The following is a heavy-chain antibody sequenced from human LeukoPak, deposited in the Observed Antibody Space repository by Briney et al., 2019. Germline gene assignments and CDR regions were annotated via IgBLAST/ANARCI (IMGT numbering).Heavy chain of an antibody. J-gene: IGHJ4*02. Sequence: ASVKVSCKASGYTFTSYDINWVRQATGQGLEWMGWMNPNSGNTAYAQKFQGRVTITRDTSISTVYMELSSLKSEDTAVYYCAREAIFGVLYDWGQGSLVTVSS. V-gene: IGHV1-8*03. CDR1: GYTFTSYD. CDR2: MNPNSGNT. D-gene: IGHD3-3*01. CDR3: AREAIFGVLYD.